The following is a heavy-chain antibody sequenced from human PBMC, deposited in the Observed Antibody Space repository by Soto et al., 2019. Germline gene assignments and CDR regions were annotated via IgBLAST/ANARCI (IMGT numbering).Heavy chain of an antibody. V-gene: IGHV3-48*01. D-gene: IGHD5-12*01. J-gene: IGHJ3*02. CDR1: GFTFSSYV. Sequence: PGGSLRLSCSASGFTFSSYVMSWVRQAPGKGLEWVSYISSSGSTTYYADSVKGRFTISRDNAKNSLYLQMNSLRAEDTAVYYCARGKYSGLDAFDIWGQGSMVTVSS. CDR2: ISSSGSTT. CDR3: ARGKYSGLDAFDI.